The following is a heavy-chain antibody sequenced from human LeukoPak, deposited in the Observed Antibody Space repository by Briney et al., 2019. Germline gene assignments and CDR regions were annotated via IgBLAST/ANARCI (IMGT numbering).Heavy chain of an antibody. V-gene: IGHV1-8*01. J-gene: IGHJ5*02. Sequence: ASVKVSCKASGYTFTSYDINWVRQATGQGLEWMGWMNPNSGNTGYAQKFQGRVTMTRNTSISTAYMELSNLRSEDTAVYYCASALRYYDFWSGYYIDWFDPWGQATLVTVSS. CDR2: MNPNSGNT. CDR3: ASALRYYDFWSGYYIDWFDP. D-gene: IGHD3-3*01. CDR1: GYTFTSYD.